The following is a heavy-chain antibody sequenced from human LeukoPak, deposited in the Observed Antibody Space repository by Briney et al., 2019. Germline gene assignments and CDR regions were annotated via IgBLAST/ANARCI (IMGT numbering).Heavy chain of an antibody. CDR3: ATTPYVAGIIDY. CDR2: INHSGST. D-gene: IGHD6-19*01. V-gene: IGHV4-34*01. Sequence: SETLSLTCAVYGGSLSGYYWSWIRQPPGKGLEWIGEINHSGSTNYNPSLKSRVTISVDTSKNQFSLKLSSVTAADTAVYYCATTPYVAGIIDYWGQGTLVTVSS. J-gene: IGHJ4*02. CDR1: GGSLSGYY.